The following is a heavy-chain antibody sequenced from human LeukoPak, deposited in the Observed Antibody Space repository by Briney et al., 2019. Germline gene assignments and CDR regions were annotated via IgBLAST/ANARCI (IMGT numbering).Heavy chain of an antibody. Sequence: TGGSLRLSCAASGFTFSSYGMHWVRQAPGKGLEWVAVIWYDGSNKYYADSVKGRFTISRDNSKNTLYLQMNSLRAEDTAVYYCARDHLGVGFSKDYWGQGTLVTVSS. CDR2: IWYDGSNK. D-gene: IGHD1-26*01. CDR1: GFTFSSYG. CDR3: ARDHLGVGFSKDY. V-gene: IGHV3-33*01. J-gene: IGHJ4*02.